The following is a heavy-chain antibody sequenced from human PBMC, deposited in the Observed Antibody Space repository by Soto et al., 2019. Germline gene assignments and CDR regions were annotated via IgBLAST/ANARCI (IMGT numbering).Heavy chain of an antibody. Sequence: EVQVLESGGGLVQPGGSLRLSCAATGFTFSDFAMRWVRQAPGKGLEWVSRIYGGGNGPHYADSVKGRVTIYRDNSKNTLYLQMYSLRADDTAVYDCTKMEGMDPWAYSFDYWGQGTLVTVSS. CDR2: IYGGGNGP. J-gene: IGHJ4*02. V-gene: IGHV3-23*01. D-gene: IGHD3-10*01. CDR3: TKMEGMDPWAYSFDY. CDR1: GFTFSDFA.